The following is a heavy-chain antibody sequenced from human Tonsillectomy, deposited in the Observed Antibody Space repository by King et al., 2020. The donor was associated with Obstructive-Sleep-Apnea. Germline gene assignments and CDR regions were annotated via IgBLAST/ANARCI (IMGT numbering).Heavy chain of an antibody. CDR1: GGTFNTYA. CDR2: IIPMIPVV. Sequence: QLVQSGAEVKKPGSSVKVSCKASGGTFNTYAITWVRQAPGQGLEWMGGIIPMIPVVNFAQKFRGRVTLTADESTTTAYMELSSLRSDDTAVYYCARDVPRGYSGSYFDYWGQGTVVTVSS. J-gene: IGHJ4*02. D-gene: IGHD1-26*01. CDR3: ARDVPRGYSGSYFDY. V-gene: IGHV1-69*12.